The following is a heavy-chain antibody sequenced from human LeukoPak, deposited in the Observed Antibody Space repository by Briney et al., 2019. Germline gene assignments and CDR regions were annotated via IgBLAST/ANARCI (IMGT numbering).Heavy chain of an antibody. D-gene: IGHD3-22*01. CDR1: GFTFSSYA. V-gene: IGHV3-23*01. J-gene: IGHJ6*02. Sequence: GGSLRLSCAASGFTFSSYAMSWVRQAPGKGLEWVSGISWNSGSIGYADSVKGRFTISRDNSKNTLYLQMNSLRAEDTAVYYCAKEIYYDSSGYRRYYYYYYGMDVWGRGTTVTVSS. CDR2: ISWNSGSI. CDR3: AKEIYYDSSGYRRYYYYYYGMDV.